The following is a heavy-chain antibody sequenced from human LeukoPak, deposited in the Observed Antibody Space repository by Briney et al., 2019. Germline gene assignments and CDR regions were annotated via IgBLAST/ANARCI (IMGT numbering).Heavy chain of an antibody. V-gene: IGHV3-7*03. D-gene: IGHD2-15*01. CDR2: IKQDGSEK. Sequence: GGSLRLSCAASGFTFSSYWMSWVRQAPGKGLEWVANIKQDGSEKYYVDSVKGRFTISRDNAKNSLYLQMNSLRAEDTAVYYCGRVSESLVNGGVSWSFDNWGQGTLVTVSS. CDR1: GFTFSSYW. J-gene: IGHJ4*02. CDR3: GRVSESLVNGGVSWSFDN.